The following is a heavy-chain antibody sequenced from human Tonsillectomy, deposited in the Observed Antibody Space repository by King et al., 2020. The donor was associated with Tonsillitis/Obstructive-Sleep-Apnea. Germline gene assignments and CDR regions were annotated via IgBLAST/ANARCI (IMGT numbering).Heavy chain of an antibody. D-gene: IGHD2-15*01. J-gene: IGHJ4*02. V-gene: IGHV1-46*01. CDR3: VRDDKDGRHLDY. CDR1: GYTFTRNY. CDR2: MNPSDGIT. Sequence: VQLVESGAEVKKPGASVKVSCKPSGYTFTRNYVHWVRQAPGQGLEWMGIMNPSDGITTYAQKFQGRVTMTTDTSTHTVSMELSSLRVEDTAVYYCVRDDKDGRHLDYWGQGSLVSVSS.